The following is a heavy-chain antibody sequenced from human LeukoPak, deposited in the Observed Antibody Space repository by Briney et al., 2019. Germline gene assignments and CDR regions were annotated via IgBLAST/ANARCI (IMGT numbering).Heavy chain of an antibody. Sequence: GGSLRLSCAASGFTFSSYSMNWVRQAPGKGLVWVSRVNSDGTGTTYADSVEGRFTISRDNAKNTVYLQMNSLRAEDTAIYHCIRTLIVATSPYMDVWGKGTTVTVSS. CDR2: VNSDGTGT. CDR1: GFTFSSYS. J-gene: IGHJ6*03. V-gene: IGHV3-74*01. D-gene: IGHD5-12*01. CDR3: IRTLIVATSPYMDV.